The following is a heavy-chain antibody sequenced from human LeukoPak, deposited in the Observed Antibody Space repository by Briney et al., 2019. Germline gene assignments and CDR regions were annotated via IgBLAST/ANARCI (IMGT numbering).Heavy chain of an antibody. CDR2: ISDNSYWN. CDR1: GFTFSSYS. J-gene: IGHJ4*02. V-gene: IGHV3-21*01. Sequence: GGSLRLSCAASGFTFSSYSMSWVRQAPGKGLEWVSSISDNSYWNYYADSVEGRFFISRDNAKNSLYLQMNSLRAEDTAVYYCANHLACGSTSXPPLDDWGQGTLVTVSS. CDR3: ANHLACGSTSXPPLDD. D-gene: IGHD2-2*01.